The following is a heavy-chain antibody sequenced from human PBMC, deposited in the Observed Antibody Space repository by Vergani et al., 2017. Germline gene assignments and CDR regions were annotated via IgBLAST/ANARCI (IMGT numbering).Heavy chain of an antibody. J-gene: IGHJ6*02. Sequence: EVQLLESGGDLVQPGGSLRLSCAASGFTFNHYAMNWVRQAPGKGLEWVSGISGSGGSTYYAGSVKGRFTICRDSSKNTLYQKMNSLSAGDTALYYCAKANSPNWGYDFLYYYHGMDVLGQGTTVTVSS. CDR1: GFTFNHYA. D-gene: IGHD3-3*01. CDR2: ISGSGGST. V-gene: IGHV3-23*01. CDR3: AKANSPNWGYDFLYYYHGMDV.